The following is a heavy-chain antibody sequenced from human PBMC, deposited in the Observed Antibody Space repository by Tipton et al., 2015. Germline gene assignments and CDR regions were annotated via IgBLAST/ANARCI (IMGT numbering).Heavy chain of an antibody. CDR2: INPNSGGT. V-gene: IGHV1-2*02. Sequence: QLVQSGAEVKKPGASVKVSCKASGYIFTGYYMHWVRQAPGQGLEWMGWINPNSGGTNYAQKFQGRVTMTRDTSISTAYMELSRLRSDDTAVYYCARGRITMVRGPRYYYYGMDVWGQGTTVTVSS. J-gene: IGHJ6*02. CDR3: ARGRITMVRGPRYYYYGMDV. D-gene: IGHD3-10*01. CDR1: GYIFTGYY.